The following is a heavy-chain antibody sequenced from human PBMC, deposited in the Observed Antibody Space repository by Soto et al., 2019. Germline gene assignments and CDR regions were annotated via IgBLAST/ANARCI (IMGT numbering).Heavy chain of an antibody. CDR3: TRESPQYSSSGGDYYYYGMDV. D-gene: IGHD6-6*01. V-gene: IGHV3-49*04. CDR2: IRSKAYGGTT. J-gene: IGHJ6*02. Sequence: GGCLRRSCTASGFTFGDYAMSWVLQAPGKGLEWVGFIRSKAYGGTTEYAASVKGRFTISRDDSKSIAYLQMNSLKTEDTAVYYCTRESPQYSSSGGDYYYYGMDVWGQGTTVTVSS. CDR1: GFTFGDYA.